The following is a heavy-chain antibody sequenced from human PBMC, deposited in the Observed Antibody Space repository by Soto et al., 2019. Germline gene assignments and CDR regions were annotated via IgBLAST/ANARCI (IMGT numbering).Heavy chain of an antibody. CDR2: INPNSGNT. V-gene: IGHV1-8*01. Sequence: QVQLVQSGAEVKKPGASVKVSCKASGYMFTNYDINWARQATGQGLEYLGWINPNSGNTGYVQKFQGRVTMNRNTSIHTAYMELNSLRSEDTAVYYCARGIKYCDYPRWFDPWGQGTLVTVSS. CDR3: ARGIKYCDYPRWFDP. CDR1: GYMFTNYD. J-gene: IGHJ5*02. D-gene: IGHD4-17*01.